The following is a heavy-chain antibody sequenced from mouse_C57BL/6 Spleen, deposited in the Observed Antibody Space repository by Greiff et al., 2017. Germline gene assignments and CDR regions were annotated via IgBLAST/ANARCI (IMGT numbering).Heavy chain of an antibody. Sequence: VQLQQSGTVLARPGASVKMSCKTSGYTFTSYWMHWVNQRPGQGLEWIGAIYPGNSDTSYNQKFKGKAKLTAVTSASTAYMELSSLTNEDSAVYYCTRSLYDGYYWYFDVWGTGTTVTVSS. CDR1: GYTFTSYW. J-gene: IGHJ1*03. V-gene: IGHV1-5*01. CDR3: TRSLYDGYYWYFDV. CDR2: IYPGNSDT. D-gene: IGHD2-3*01.